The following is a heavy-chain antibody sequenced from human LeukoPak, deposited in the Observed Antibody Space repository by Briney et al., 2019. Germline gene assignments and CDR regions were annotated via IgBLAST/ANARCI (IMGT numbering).Heavy chain of an antibody. CDR3: AKAPSEIGGYYPEYFRH. CDR2: IKSDGST. D-gene: IGHD3-22*01. J-gene: IGHJ1*01. Sequence: GGSLRLSCAASGFTFSSYWMHWVRQAPGKGLVWVSRIKSDGSTNYADSVKGRFTISRDNAKNTLSLQMNSLRAEDTGVYYCAKAPSEIGGYYPEYFRHWGQGTLVTVSS. CDR1: GFTFSSYW. V-gene: IGHV3-74*01.